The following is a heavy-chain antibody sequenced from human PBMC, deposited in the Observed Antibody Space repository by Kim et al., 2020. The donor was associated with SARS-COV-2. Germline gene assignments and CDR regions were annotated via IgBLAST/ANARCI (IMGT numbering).Heavy chain of an antibody. CDR3: ARIMYYYDSSGYIPFDY. CDR1: GGSISSSNW. CDR2: IYHSGST. D-gene: IGHD3-22*01. Sequence: SETLSLTCAVSGGSISSSNWWSWVRQPPGKGLEWIGEIYHSGSTNYNPSLKSRVTISVDKSKNQFSLKLSSVTAADTAVYYCARIMYYYDSSGYIPFDYWGQGTLVTVSS. J-gene: IGHJ4*02. V-gene: IGHV4-4*02.